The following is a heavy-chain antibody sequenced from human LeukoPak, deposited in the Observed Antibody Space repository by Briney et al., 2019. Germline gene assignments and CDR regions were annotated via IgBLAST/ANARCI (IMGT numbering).Heavy chain of an antibody. J-gene: IGHJ6*03. CDR3: TRDVYTLSIYYYHMDV. CDR1: GGSFSGYY. D-gene: IGHD5/OR15-5a*01. V-gene: IGHV4-4*07. Sequence: SETLSLTCAVYGGSFSGYYWSWIRQPGGKGLEWIGRIYNSGSTNYNPSLKSRVTISVDTSKNQFSLKLSSVTAADTAVYYCTRDVYTLSIYYYHMDVWGKGTTVTVSS. CDR2: IYNSGST.